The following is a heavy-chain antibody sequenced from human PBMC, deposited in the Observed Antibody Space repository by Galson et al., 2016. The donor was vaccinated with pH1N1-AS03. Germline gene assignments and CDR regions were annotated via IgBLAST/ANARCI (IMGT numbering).Heavy chain of an antibody. J-gene: IGHJ4*02. D-gene: IGHD6-19*01. Sequence: SLRLSCAASGFPFSGYWMTWVRQAAGKGLEWVASIKQDGSDKHYVDSVKGRFTISKDNAKNSLYLQMNSLRPEDTAVYYCAKAVAGSLNLYYYDYWGQGTLVPVSS. CDR1: GFPFSGYW. V-gene: IGHV3-7*03. CDR2: IKQDGSDK. CDR3: AKAVAGSLNLYYYDY.